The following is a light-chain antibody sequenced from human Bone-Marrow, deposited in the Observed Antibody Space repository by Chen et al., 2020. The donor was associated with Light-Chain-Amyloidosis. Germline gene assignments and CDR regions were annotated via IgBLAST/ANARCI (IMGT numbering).Light chain of an antibody. CDR3: AAWDDSLNSYV. V-gene: IGLV1-44*01. CDR2: SDA. Sequence: QSVLTQPPSASVTPGQRVSISCSGSNSNIGGNPVNWYQQFPGTAPKLLLYSDAQRPSGVPDRFSGSKSGTSASLAISGLQSDDEADYYCAAWDDSLNSYVFGAGTQVTVL. J-gene: IGLJ1*01. CDR1: NSNIGGNP.